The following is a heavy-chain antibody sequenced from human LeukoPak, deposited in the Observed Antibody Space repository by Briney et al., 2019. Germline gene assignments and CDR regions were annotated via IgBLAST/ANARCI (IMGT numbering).Heavy chain of an antibody. CDR3: ARGGTYLPFGY. J-gene: IGHJ4*02. CDR2: MNANSGDT. Sequence: ASVKVSCKASGYTFTSYDINWVRQATGQGLEWMGWMNANSGDTGYAQNFQGRVTMTRNISISTAYMELSSLRSEDTAIYYCARGGTYLPFGYWGQGTLVTVSS. CDR1: GYTFTSYD. D-gene: IGHD3-10*01. V-gene: IGHV1-8*01.